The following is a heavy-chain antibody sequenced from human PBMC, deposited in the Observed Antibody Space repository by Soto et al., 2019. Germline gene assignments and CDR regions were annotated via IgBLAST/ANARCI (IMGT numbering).Heavy chain of an antibody. CDR1: GFTFDNYN. Sequence: QVQLVESGGGVVQPGRSLRLSCAASGFTFDNYNIHWVRQAPGKGLEWLAVISYDGNKEYYADSVKGRFTISRDNSKNTVDLQMDSLSAEDTAVYYCAKDNGRYSAAWYHNWLDYWGQGTLVTVSS. CDR3: AKDNGRYSAAWYHNWLDY. J-gene: IGHJ4*02. CDR2: ISYDGNKE. V-gene: IGHV3-30*18. D-gene: IGHD1-1*01.